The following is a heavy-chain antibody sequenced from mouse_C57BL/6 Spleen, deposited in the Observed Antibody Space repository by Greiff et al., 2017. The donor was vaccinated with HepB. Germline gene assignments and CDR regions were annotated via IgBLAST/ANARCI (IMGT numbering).Heavy chain of an antibody. J-gene: IGHJ1*03. V-gene: IGHV1-59*01. CDR3: AREPLANWDRYFDG. CDR2: IDPSDSYT. CDR1: GYTFTSYW. Sequence: QVQLQQSGAELVRPGTSVKLSCTASGYTFTSYWMHWVKQRPGQGLEWIGVIDPSDSYTNYNQQFKGKATLTVDTSSSTAYMQLSSLTSEDSAVYYCAREPLANWDRYFDGWGTGTTGTVSS. D-gene: IGHD4-1*01.